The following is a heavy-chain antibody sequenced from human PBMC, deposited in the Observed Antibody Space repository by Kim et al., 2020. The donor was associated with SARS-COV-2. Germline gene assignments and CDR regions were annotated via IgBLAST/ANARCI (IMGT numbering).Heavy chain of an antibody. CDR3: AKGMGYYYDSSRFGGMDV. D-gene: IGHD3-22*01. Sequence: GGSLRLSCAASGFTFSNYAMSWVRQAPGKGLEWVSAISDSGGSTYYADSVKGRFTISRDNSKNTLYLQMNSLRADDTAVYYCAKGMGYYYDSSRFGGMDVWGQGTTVTVSS. CDR1: GFTFSNYA. CDR2: ISDSGGST. V-gene: IGHV3-23*01. J-gene: IGHJ6*02.